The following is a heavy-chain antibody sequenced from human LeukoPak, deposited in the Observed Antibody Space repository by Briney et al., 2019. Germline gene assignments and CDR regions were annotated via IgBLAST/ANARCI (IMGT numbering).Heavy chain of an antibody. J-gene: IGHJ3*02. CDR2: IYHSGST. V-gene: IGHV4-4*02. D-gene: IGHD2-15*01. Sequence: SETLSLTCAVSGGSISSSNWWSWVRQPPGQGLEWIGEIYHSGSTNYNPSLKSRVTISVDKSKNQFSLKLSSVTAADTAVYYCASPNCSGGSCYPEDAFDIWGQGTMVTVSS. CDR1: GGSISSSNW. CDR3: ASPNCSGGSCYPEDAFDI.